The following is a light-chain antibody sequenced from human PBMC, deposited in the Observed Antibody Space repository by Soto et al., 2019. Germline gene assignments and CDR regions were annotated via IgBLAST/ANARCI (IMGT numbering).Light chain of an antibody. CDR3: QQYNNWLGT. Sequence: EIVMTQSPATLSVSPGERATLSCRASQSVSSNLAWYQQKPGQAPRLLIYGASTRATSIPARFSGSGSGTEFTLTISSLQSEDFAVYYCQQYNNWLGTFGPGTKVDIK. CDR2: GAS. J-gene: IGKJ3*01. V-gene: IGKV3-15*01. CDR1: QSVSSN.